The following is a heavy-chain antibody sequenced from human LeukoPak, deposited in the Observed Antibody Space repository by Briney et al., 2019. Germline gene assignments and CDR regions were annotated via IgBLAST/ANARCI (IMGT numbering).Heavy chain of an antibody. CDR1: GGSFSGYY. J-gene: IGHJ4*02. CDR3: ARDSRSTYCSSTSCYDY. D-gene: IGHD2-2*01. CDR2: INHSGST. Sequence: SETLSLTCAVYGGSFSGYYWSWIRQPPGKGLEWIGEINHSGSTNYNPSLKSRVTISVDTSKNQFSLKLSSVTAADTAVYYCARDSRSTYCSSTSCYDYWGQGTLVTVSS. V-gene: IGHV4-34*01.